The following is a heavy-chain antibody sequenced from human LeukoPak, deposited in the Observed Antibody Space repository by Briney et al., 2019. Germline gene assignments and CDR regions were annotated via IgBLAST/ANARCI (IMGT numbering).Heavy chain of an antibody. D-gene: IGHD3-22*01. Sequence: GGSLRLSCAASGFTFSSYAMSWVRQAPGKGLEWVSAISGSGGSTYYADSVKGRFTISRDNSKNTLYLQMNSLRAEDTAVYYCAKDGYMIVVVILDYWGQGTLVTVSS. CDR2: ISGSGGST. V-gene: IGHV3-23*01. CDR1: GFTFSSYA. CDR3: AKDGYMIVVVILDY. J-gene: IGHJ4*02.